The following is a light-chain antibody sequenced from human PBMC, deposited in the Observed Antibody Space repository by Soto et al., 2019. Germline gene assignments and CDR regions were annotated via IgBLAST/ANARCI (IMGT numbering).Light chain of an antibody. CDR3: SSYTSSSTLL. CDR2: DVT. CDR1: SRDVGGYNY. Sequence: QSALTQPASVSGSPGQSITISCTGTSRDVGGYNYVSWYQQHPGKAPKLMIYDVTSRPSGISYRFSGSKSGNTASLTISGLQAEDEADYYCSSYTSSSTLLFGGGTNLTVL. J-gene: IGLJ2*01. V-gene: IGLV2-14*03.